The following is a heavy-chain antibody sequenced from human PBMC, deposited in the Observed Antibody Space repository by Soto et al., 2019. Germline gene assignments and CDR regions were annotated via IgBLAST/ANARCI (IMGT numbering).Heavy chain of an antibody. CDR3: ARDGYYDFWSGYLPAYYYYGMDV. CDR1: GYTFTGYY. J-gene: IGHJ6*02. CDR2: INPNSGGT. Sequence: GASVKVSCKASGYTFTGYYMHWVRQAPGQGLEWMGWINPNSGGTNYAQKFQGRVTMTRDTSISTAYMELSRLRSDDTVVYYCARDGYYDFWSGYLPAYYYYGMDVWGQGTTVTVSS. D-gene: IGHD3-3*01. V-gene: IGHV1-2*02.